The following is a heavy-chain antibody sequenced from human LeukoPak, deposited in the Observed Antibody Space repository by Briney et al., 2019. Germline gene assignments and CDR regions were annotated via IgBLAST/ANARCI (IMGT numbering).Heavy chain of an antibody. CDR2: IKQDGSEK. J-gene: IGHJ4*02. CDR1: GFTFSSYW. D-gene: IGHD6-19*01. Sequence: GGSLRLSCAASGFTFSSYWMSWVRQAPGKGLEWVANIKQDGSEKYYVDSVKGRFTVSRDNAKNSLYLQMNSLRAEDTAVYYCAREKYSSGWYVDYWGQGTLVTVSS. V-gene: IGHV3-7*01. CDR3: AREKYSSGWYVDY.